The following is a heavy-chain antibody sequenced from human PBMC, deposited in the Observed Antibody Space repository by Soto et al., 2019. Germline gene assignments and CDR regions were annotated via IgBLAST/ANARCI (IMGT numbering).Heavy chain of an antibody. D-gene: IGHD5-12*01. CDR3: ARGKWLRSDFDY. J-gene: IGHJ4*02. V-gene: IGHV4-31*03. Sequence: SETLSLTCTVSGGSISSGGYYWSWIRQHPGKGLEWIGYIYYSGSTYYNPSLKSRVTISVDTSKNQFSLKLSSVTAADTAVYYCARGKWLRSDFDYWGQGTLVTVSS. CDR2: IYYSGST. CDR1: GGSISSGGYY.